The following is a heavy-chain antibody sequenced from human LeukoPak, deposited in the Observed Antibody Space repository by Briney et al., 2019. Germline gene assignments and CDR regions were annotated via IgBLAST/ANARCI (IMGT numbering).Heavy chain of an antibody. D-gene: IGHD6-19*01. J-gene: IGHJ4*02. CDR1: GGSISSYY. V-gene: IGHV4-59*01. CDR3: ARVADSSGWLFPLDF. CDR2: IYYSGST. Sequence: SETLSLTCTVSGGSISSYYWSWIRQPPGKGLEWIGNIYYSGSTNYNPSLKSRVTISVDTSKNQFSLKLSFVTAADTAVYYCARVADSSGWLFPLDFWGQGTLVTVSS.